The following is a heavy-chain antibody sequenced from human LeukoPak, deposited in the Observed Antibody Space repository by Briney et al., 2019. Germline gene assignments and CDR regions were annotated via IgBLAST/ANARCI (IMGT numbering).Heavy chain of an antibody. J-gene: IGHJ4*02. CDR2: INGNGGNT. D-gene: IGHD6-6*01. V-gene: IGHV3-64*01. CDR1: GFTFNNYA. Sequence: GGSLRLSCAAAGFTFNNYAMHWVRQAPGKGLEYVSAINGNGGNTYYANSVKGRFTISRDNSKNTLYLQMGSLRAEDTAVYYCARGGVYSTSAVDYWGQGTLVTVSS. CDR3: ARGGVYSTSAVDY.